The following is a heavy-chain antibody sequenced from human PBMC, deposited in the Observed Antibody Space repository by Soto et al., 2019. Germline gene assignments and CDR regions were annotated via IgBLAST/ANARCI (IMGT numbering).Heavy chain of an antibody. CDR3: ARSPGIAAAGSYNWFDP. Sequence: PSETLSLTCTVSGGSISSSSYSWSWIRQPPGKGLEWIGYIYHSGSTYYNPSLKSRVTISVDTSKNQFSLKLSSVTAADTAVYYCARSPGIAAAGSYNWFDPWGQGTLVTVSS. CDR1: GGSISSSSYS. D-gene: IGHD6-13*01. CDR2: IYHSGST. V-gene: IGHV4-30-2*05. J-gene: IGHJ5*02.